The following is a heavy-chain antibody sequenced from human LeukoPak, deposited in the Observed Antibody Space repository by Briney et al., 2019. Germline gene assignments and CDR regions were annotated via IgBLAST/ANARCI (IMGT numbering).Heavy chain of an antibody. V-gene: IGHV3-9*01. CDR2: ISWNSGNI. CDR3: VKDRSSGWSSGPNNWFDP. CDR1: GLTFSDYY. J-gene: IGHJ5*02. D-gene: IGHD6-19*01. Sequence: RTGGSLTLSCAASGLTFSDYYMTWIRQAPGKGLEWVSGISWNSGNIGYADSVKGRFTISRDNAKNSLYLQMNSLRAEDTAFYYCVKDRSSGWSSGPNNWFDPWGQGTLVTVSS.